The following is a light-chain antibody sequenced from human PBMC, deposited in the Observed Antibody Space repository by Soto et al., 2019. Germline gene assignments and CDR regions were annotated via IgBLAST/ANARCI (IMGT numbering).Light chain of an antibody. Sequence: QSALTQPASVSGSLGQSITITCTGSSSDVGGYNFVSWYQQHPGKAPRILISEVTKRPSGVSDRFSGSKSGNTASLTISGLKVEDEADYYCCSSGGSPTYVFGTGTKVPS. CDR1: SSDVGGYNF. CDR3: CSSGGSPTYV. V-gene: IGLV2-23*02. J-gene: IGLJ1*01. CDR2: EVT.